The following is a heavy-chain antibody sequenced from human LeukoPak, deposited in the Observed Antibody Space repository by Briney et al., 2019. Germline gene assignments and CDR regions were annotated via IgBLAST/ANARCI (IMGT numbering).Heavy chain of an antibody. CDR3: ARNDDY. CDR2: VYYSGST. CDR1: GGSISSSSYF. Sequence: PSETLSLTCTVSGGSISSSSYFWGWIRQPPGKGLEWIGSVYYSGSTNYNPSLKSRVTISVDTSKNQLSLKLSSVTAADTAVYYCARNDDYWGQGTLVTVSS. V-gene: IGHV4-39*01. J-gene: IGHJ4*02.